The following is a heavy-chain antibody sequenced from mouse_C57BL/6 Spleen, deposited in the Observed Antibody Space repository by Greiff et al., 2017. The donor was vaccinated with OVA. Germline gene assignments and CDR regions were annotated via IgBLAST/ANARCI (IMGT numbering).Heavy chain of an antibody. D-gene: IGHD1-1*01. CDR3: AIYYYGSRGRYDY. CDR1: GYAFSSSW. V-gene: IGHV1-82*01. CDR2: IYPGDGDT. J-gene: IGHJ2*01. Sequence: VQLQQSGPELVKPGASVKISCKASGYAFSSSWMNWVKQRPGQGLEWIGRIYPGDGDTKYNGKFKGKATLTADKSSSAAYMQHSSLTSEDSTVYFCAIYYYGSRGRYDYWGQGTTLTVSS.